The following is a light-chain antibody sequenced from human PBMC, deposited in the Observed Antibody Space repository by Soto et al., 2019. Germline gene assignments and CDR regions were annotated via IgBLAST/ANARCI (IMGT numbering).Light chain of an antibody. CDR1: QSVSSY. Sequence: EIVLTQSPAILSMSPGERATLSCRASQSVSSYFACYQQKPGQAPRLLIYDASNRATGVPARFSGSWSGTDFTLTISSLEHEYFAVYYCQQRRYWPVTFGQGTKVEIK. CDR2: DAS. V-gene: IGKV3-11*01. J-gene: IGKJ1*01. CDR3: QQRRYWPVT.